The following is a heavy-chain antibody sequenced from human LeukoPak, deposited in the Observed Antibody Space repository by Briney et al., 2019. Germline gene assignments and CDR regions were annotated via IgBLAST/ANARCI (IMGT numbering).Heavy chain of an antibody. CDR1: GYTFTSYY. CDR3: ARSERITMIVVARGPKYYFDY. V-gene: IGHV1-46*01. J-gene: IGHJ4*02. CDR2: INPSGGRT. D-gene: IGHD3-22*01. Sequence: WASVKVSCKASGYTFTSYYMHWVRQAPGQGLEWMGIINPSGGRTSYAQKFQGRVSMTRDMSTSTVYMELSSLRSEDTAVYYCARSERITMIVVARGPKYYFDYWGQGTLVTVSS.